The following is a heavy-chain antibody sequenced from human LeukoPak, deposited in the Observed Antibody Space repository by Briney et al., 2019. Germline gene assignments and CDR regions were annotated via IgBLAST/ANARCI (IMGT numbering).Heavy chain of an antibody. J-gene: IGHJ5*02. CDR3: ARDKFASAWYSGWFDP. CDR1: GGSITSYF. Sequence: SEALSLTCTVSGGSITSYFWSWIRQPPGKGLEWIGYIYYSGSTNYNPSLKSRVTISVDTSKNQFSLKLSSVTAADTAVYYCARDKFASAWYSGWFDPWGQGTLVTVSS. V-gene: IGHV4-59*01. CDR2: IYYSGST. D-gene: IGHD6-19*01.